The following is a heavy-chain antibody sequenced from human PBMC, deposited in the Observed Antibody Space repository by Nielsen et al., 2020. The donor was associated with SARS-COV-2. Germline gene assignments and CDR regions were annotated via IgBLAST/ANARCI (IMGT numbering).Heavy chain of an antibody. V-gene: IGHV4-39*07. CDR3: ARVKLDDYGGNSLMNGFDV. D-gene: IGHD4-23*01. J-gene: IGHJ3*01. Sequence: WIRQPPGKGLEWIGSIYYSGSTYYNPSLKSRVTISVDTSKNQFSLKLSSVTAADTAVYYCARVKLDDYGGNSLMNGFDVWGQGTVVTVSS. CDR2: IYYSGST.